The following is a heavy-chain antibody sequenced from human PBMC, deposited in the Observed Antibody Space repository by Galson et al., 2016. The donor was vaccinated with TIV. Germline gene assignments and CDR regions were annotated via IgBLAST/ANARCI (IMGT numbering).Heavy chain of an antibody. CDR2: IIPIVDIR. J-gene: IGHJ4*02. CDR3: ATARSGSSFRGIDY. Sequence: SVKVSCKVSGGIFRSHAITWVRQAPGQGLEYMGRIIPIVDIRDYAQKFQGRVTFTADKSTSTAYMEVNNLRSEDTALYYCATARSGSSFRGIDYWGQGTLVTVSS. V-gene: IGHV1-69*04. D-gene: IGHD1-26*01. CDR1: GGIFRSHA.